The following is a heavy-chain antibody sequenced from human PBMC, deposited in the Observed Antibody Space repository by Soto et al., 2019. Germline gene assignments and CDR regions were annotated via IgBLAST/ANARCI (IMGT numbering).Heavy chain of an antibody. CDR2: IYYSGST. Sequence: QLQLQESGPGLVKPSETLSLTCTVSGGSISSSSYYWGWIRQPPRKGLEWIGSIYYSGSTYYNPSLKSRVTISVDTSKNQFSLKLSSVTAADTAVYYCARHLAPAVADTKAPRYAFDIWGQGTMVTVSS. CDR3: ARHLAPAVADTKAPRYAFDI. CDR1: GGSISSSSYY. J-gene: IGHJ3*02. V-gene: IGHV4-39*01. D-gene: IGHD6-19*01.